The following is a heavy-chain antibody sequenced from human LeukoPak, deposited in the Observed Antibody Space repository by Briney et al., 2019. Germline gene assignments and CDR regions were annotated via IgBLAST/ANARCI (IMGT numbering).Heavy chain of an antibody. V-gene: IGHV4-59*11. CDR2: IYYSGST. Sequence: PSETLSLTCTVSGGSISSHYWSWIRQPPGKGLEWIGYIYYSGSTNYNPSLKSRVSISVDTSKNQFSLKLSSVTAADTAVYFCARGVNRVATSPEYWGQGTLVTVSS. CDR3: ARGVNRVATSPEY. CDR1: GGSISSHY. J-gene: IGHJ4*02. D-gene: IGHD5-12*01.